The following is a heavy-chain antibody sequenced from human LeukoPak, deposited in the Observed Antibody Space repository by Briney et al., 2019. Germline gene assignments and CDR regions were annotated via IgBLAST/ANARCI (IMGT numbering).Heavy chain of an antibody. CDR2: IYTSGST. CDR1: GGSFSGYY. Sequence: SETLSLTCAVYGGSFSGYYWSWIRQPAGKGLEWIGRIYTSGSTNYNPSLKSRVTMSVDTSKNQFSLKLSSVTAADTAVYYCARDALYSSGWYSTYYYYYMDVWGKGTTVTISS. D-gene: IGHD6-19*01. V-gene: IGHV4-4*07. CDR3: ARDALYSSGWYSTYYYYYMDV. J-gene: IGHJ6*03.